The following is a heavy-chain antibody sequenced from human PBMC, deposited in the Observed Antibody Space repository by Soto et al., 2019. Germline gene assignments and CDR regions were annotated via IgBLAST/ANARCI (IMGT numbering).Heavy chain of an antibody. D-gene: IGHD3-10*01. Sequence: QMEQSGAEVRKPGSSVKVSCKPSGGSLTSYPMAWVRQAPGQGFEWMGGIIPIHGTTEYAQKFQGRVTITAAESTNRATLELTGLTSEDPAVYYCARGWGLGSWGQGTLVTVSS. CDR3: ARGWGLGS. CDR2: IIPIHGTT. V-gene: IGHV1-69*01. J-gene: IGHJ4*02. CDR1: GGSLTSYP.